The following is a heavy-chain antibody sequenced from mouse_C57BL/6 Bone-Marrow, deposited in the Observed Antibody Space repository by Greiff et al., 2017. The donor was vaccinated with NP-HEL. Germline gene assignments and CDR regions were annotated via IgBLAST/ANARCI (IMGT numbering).Heavy chain of an antibody. D-gene: IGHD1-1*01. Sequence: EVKLMESGPSLVRPSQTLSLTCTVTGFSINSDCYWIWIRQFPGNKLEYIGYTFYSGITYYNPSLESRTYITRDTSKNQFSLKLSSVTTEDTATYYCARGVDYYGSPYAMDYWGQGTSVTVSS. J-gene: IGHJ4*01. CDR3: ARGVDYYGSPYAMDY. CDR1: GFSINSDCY. V-gene: IGHV3-3*01. CDR2: TFYSGIT.